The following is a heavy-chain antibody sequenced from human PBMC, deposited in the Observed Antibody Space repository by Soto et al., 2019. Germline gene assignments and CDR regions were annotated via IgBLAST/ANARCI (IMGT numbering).Heavy chain of an antibody. V-gene: IGHV4-59*08. CDR1: GSPISDNY. J-gene: IGHJ4*01. CDR3: ARLGDYYQALDY. Sequence: QVQLKESGPGLVKPSETLSVTCTVSGSPISDNYWSWFRQAPGQGLEWVGSIYYTGTTTYNPSFRSRVTISLDTSMSLFSLILRSVTAADTAVYYCARLGDYYQALDYWGHGTLVTVSS. CDR2: IYYTGTT. D-gene: IGHD3-22*01.